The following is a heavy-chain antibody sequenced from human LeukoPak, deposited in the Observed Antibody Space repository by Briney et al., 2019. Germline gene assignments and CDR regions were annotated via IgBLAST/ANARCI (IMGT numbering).Heavy chain of an antibody. J-gene: IGHJ4*02. V-gene: IGHV2-5*01. CDR2: IYWNDDK. CDR1: GFSLSTSGVG. CDR3: ARAVVAATFDY. Sequence: KESGPALVKPTQTLTLTCTFSGFSLSTSGVGVGWIRQPPGKALEWLALIYWNDDKRYSPSLKSRLTITKDTSKNQVVLTMTNMDPVDTATYYCARAVVAATFDYWGQGTLVTVSS. D-gene: IGHD2-15*01.